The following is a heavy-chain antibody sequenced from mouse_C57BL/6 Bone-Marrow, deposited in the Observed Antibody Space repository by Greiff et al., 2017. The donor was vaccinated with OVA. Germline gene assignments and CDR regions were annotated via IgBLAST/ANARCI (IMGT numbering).Heavy chain of an antibody. J-gene: IGHJ4*01. V-gene: IGHV1-26*01. D-gene: IGHD2-4*01. CDR2: INPNNGGT. CDR1: GYTFTDYY. CDR3: ARYYDPLCYAMDY. Sequence: EVQLQQSGPELVKPGASVKLSCKASGYTFTDYYMNWVKQSHGKSLEWIGAINPNNGGTSYNQTFKGKSTLTVDKSSSTAYMELRSLTSEDSAVYYCARYYDPLCYAMDYWGQGTSVTVSS.